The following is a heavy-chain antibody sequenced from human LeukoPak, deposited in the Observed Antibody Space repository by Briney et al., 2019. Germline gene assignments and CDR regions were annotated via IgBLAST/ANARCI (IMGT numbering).Heavy chain of an antibody. D-gene: IGHD1-26*01. J-gene: IGHJ5*02. Sequence: GSLRLSCAASGFTFSSYAMSWVRQAPGKGLEWVSAISGSGGSTYYADSVKGRFTISRDNSKNTLYLQMNSLRAEDTAVYYCAKDPLGVGATGWFDPWGQGTLVTVSS. V-gene: IGHV3-23*01. CDR2: ISGSGGST. CDR1: GFTFSSYA. CDR3: AKDPLGVGATGWFDP.